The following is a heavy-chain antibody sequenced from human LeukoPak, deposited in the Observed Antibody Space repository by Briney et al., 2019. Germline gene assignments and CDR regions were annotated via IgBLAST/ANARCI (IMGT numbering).Heavy chain of an antibody. CDR1: GFTFSSHW. J-gene: IGHJ4*02. CDR3: ARAYFDY. D-gene: IGHD3-10*01. Sequence: GGSLRLSCAASGFTFSSHWMNWVRRAPGKGLEWVAIINQDGGRIGYGDSVKGRFTISRDNAQNSLYLQMNSLRAEDTAVYYCARAYFDYWGQGTLVTVSS. CDR2: INQDGGRI. V-gene: IGHV3-7*03.